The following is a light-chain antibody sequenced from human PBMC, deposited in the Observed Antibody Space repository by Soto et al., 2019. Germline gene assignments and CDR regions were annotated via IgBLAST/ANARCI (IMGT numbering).Light chain of an antibody. CDR2: GAS. CDR3: QQYNDWPPRYT. J-gene: IGKJ2*01. CDR1: QSIRIN. V-gene: IGKV3-15*01. Sequence: EIVMTQSPATLSVSPGERATLSCRASQSIRINLAWYQQIPGQAPRLLIYGASSRATGIPARFSGSGSGTEFTLTISSLRSEDFAVYYCQQYNDWPPRYTFGQGTKLEIK.